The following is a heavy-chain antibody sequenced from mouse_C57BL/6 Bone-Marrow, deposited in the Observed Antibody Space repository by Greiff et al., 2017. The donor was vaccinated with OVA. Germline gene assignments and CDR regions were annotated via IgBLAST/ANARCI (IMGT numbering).Heavy chain of an antibody. Sequence: DVKLQESGPVLVKPGASVKMSCKASGYTFTDYYMNWVKQSHGKSLEWIGVINPYNGGTSYNQKFKGKATLTVDKSSSTAYMQLSSLTSEDSAVYFCAAGGTYWDVGYFDVWGTGTTVTVSS. D-gene: IGHD4-1*01. J-gene: IGHJ1*03. V-gene: IGHV1-19*01. CDR2: INPYNGGT. CDR3: AAGGTYWDVGYFDV. CDR1: GYTFTDYY.